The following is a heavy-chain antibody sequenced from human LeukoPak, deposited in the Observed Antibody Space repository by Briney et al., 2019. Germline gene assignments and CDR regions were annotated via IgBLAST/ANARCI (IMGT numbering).Heavy chain of an antibody. D-gene: IGHD3-3*01. CDR2: ISGSGGST. V-gene: IGHV3-23*01. J-gene: IGHJ4*02. Sequence: HPGGSLRLSCAASGFTFSSYAMSWVRQAPEKGLEWVSAISGSGGSTYYADSVKGRFTISRDNSKNTLYLQMNSLRAEDTAVYYCAKTSGFLKWSEYYFDYWGQGTLVTVSS. CDR1: GFTFSSYA. CDR3: AKTSGFLKWSEYYFDY.